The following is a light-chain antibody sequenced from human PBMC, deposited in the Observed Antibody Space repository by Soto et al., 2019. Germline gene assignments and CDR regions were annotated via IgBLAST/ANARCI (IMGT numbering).Light chain of an antibody. V-gene: IGLV2-14*01. CDR1: NSDVGHYNY. Sequence: QSVLTQPASVSGSPGQSITISCTGTNSDVGHYNYVSWYQQHPGKAPKLMIYEVSNRPSGVSNRFSGSKSGNTASLTISGLQAEDEGDYYCSSYTTSSTLVFGGGTKVTVL. CDR3: SSYTTSSTLV. J-gene: IGLJ2*01. CDR2: EVS.